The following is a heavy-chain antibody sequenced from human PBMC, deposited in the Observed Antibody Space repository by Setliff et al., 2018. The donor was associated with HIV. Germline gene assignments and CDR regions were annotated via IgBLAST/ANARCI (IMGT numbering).Heavy chain of an antibody. D-gene: IGHD3-16*01. CDR1: GYTFDAKH. CDR2: INPNSGGT. CDR3: ATAGGRSWFDP. Sequence: ASVKVSCKTSGYTFDAKHIHWARQAPGQGLEWMGWINPNSGGTNYARKFQGRVTVTRDTSISTAYMELNSLRSDDTAVYYCATAGGRSWFDPWGPGTLVTVSS. J-gene: IGHJ5*02. V-gene: IGHV1-2*02.